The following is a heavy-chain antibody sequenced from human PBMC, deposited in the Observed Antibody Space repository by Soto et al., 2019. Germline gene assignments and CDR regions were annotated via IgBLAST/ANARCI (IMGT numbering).Heavy chain of an antibody. D-gene: IGHD2-2*01. J-gene: IGHJ5*02. CDR2: INHSGST. CDR1: GGSFSGYY. CDR3: ARAHWRDIVVVPAQTAWFYP. V-gene: IGHV4-34*01. Sequence: PSETLSLTCAVYGGSFSGYYWSWIRQPPGKGLEWIGEINHSGSTNYNPSLKSRVTISVDTSKNQFSLKLSSVTAADTAVYYCARAHWRDIVVVPAQTAWFYPWGQGTLVTVS.